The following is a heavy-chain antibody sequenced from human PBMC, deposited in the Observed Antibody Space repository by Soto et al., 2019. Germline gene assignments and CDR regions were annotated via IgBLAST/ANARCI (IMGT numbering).Heavy chain of an antibody. D-gene: IGHD4-17*01. CDR3: AEGGQTYGDYESVLRAPRKNYCCYDLEV. CDR1: GFTFTSSA. CDR2: IVVGSGNT. V-gene: IGHV1-58*01. J-gene: IGHJ6*02. Sequence: ASVKVSCKASGFTFTSSAVQWVRQARGQRLEWIGWIVVGSGNTNYAQKFQERVTITRDMSTSTAYMELSSLRSEATAVYYCAEGGQTYGDYESVLRAPRKNYCCYDLEVWGRETAVTVSS.